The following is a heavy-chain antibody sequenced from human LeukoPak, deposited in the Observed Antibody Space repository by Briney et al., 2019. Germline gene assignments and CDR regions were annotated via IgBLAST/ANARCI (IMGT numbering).Heavy chain of an antibody. D-gene: IGHD3-22*01. Sequence: SETLSLTCAVYGGSFSGYYWSWIRQPPGKGLEWIGEINHSGSTNYNPSLKSRVTISVDTSKNQFSLKLSSVTAADTAVYYCARVGDYYDLDYWGQGTLVTVSS. CDR2: INHSGST. CDR3: ARVGDYYDLDY. J-gene: IGHJ4*02. V-gene: IGHV4-34*01. CDR1: GGSFSGYY.